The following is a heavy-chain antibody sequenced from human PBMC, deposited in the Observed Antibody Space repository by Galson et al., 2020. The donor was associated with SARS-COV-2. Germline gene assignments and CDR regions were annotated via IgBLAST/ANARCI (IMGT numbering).Heavy chain of an antibody. CDR2: ISYDGTTK. V-gene: IGHV3-30*04. J-gene: IGHJ4*02. CDR3: ARETDDQTSSWYDY. Sequence: GGSLRLSCAASGFALSNSAMHWVRQAPGKGLEWVAIISYDGTTKYNSDSVKGQFTISRDISKNTLYLQMTSLRPEDTAVYYCARETDDQTSSWYDYWGKGARVAVSP. CDR1: GFALSNSA. D-gene: IGHD6-13*01.